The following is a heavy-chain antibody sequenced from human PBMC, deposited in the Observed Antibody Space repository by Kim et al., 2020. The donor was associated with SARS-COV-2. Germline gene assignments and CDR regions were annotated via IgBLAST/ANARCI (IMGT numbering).Heavy chain of an antibody. Sequence: PPHKSRVTIAVDTAKNQFSLKLSSVTAADTAVYYCARGGYYYCSGSYYTDWGQGTLVTVSS. D-gene: IGHD3-10*01. CDR3: ARGGYYYCSGSYYTD. V-gene: IGHV4-59*09. J-gene: IGHJ4*02.